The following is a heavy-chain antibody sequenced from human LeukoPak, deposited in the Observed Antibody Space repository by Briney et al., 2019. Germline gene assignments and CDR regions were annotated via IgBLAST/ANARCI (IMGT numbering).Heavy chain of an antibody. CDR1: GFTLSSSP. J-gene: IGHJ4*02. CDR2: ISSSSTI. CDR3: ARSGDY. Sequence: GSLRLSCAASGFTLSSSPMNWVRQAPGKGLEGVSYISSSSTIYYADSVKGRFTISRDNAKNSLYLQMNSLRVEDTAVYYCARSGDYWGQGTLVTVSS. V-gene: IGHV3-48*01.